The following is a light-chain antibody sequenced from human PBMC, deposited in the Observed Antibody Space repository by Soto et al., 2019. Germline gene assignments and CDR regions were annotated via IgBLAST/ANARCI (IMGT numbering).Light chain of an antibody. CDR3: QHYSSHSGT. J-gene: IGKJ1*01. V-gene: IGKV1-5*01. CDR2: DAS. Sequence: DIQMTQSPAALSAFVGDRVTITCRASESISRRLAWYQHTPGKAPKLLIYDASALQIGVPTRFSGSGSGTEFSLTISSLQPDDSATYYCQHYSSHSGTFGQGTKVEIK. CDR1: ESISRR.